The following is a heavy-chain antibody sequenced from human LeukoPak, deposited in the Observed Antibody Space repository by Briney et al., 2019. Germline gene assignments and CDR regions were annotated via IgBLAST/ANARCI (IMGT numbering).Heavy chain of an antibody. Sequence: SETLSLTCTVSGGSISSSSYYWGWIRQPPGKGLEWIGSIYYSGSTYYNPSLKSRVTISVDTSKNQFSLKLSSVTAADTAVYYCARYSSSWGYYFDYWGQGTLVTVSS. CDR2: IYYSGST. CDR1: GGSISSSSYY. CDR3: ARYSSSWGYYFDY. V-gene: IGHV4-39*01. J-gene: IGHJ4*02. D-gene: IGHD6-13*01.